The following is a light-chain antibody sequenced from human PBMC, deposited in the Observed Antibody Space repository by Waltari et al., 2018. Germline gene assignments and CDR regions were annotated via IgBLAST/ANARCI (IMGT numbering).Light chain of an antibody. V-gene: IGKV1-33*01. CDR3: QHYHSLPYT. CDR1: QDITTS. Sequence: DIQMTQSPSSLSAAVGDRVTITCQATQDITTSLSWFKQKQGEPPQLLISDASTLQPGVPSRFTGTGSGTAFSFTITGLQPEDSATYYCQHYHSLPYTFGRGTKLQIK. CDR2: DAS. J-gene: IGKJ2*01.